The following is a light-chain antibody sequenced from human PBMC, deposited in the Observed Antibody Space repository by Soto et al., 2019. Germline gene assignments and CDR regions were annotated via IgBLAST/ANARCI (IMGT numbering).Light chain of an antibody. J-gene: IGKJ2*01. CDR1: QSVSSTY. Sequence: EIVLTQSPSTLSLSPGERATLSCRASQSVSSTYLAWYQQKPGQAPRLVIYAASNRATGIPDRFSGSASGADFTLTISRLEPEDFAIYYCQQYDTSLPMYTFGQGTKLEIK. CDR2: AAS. CDR3: QQYDTSLPMYT. V-gene: IGKV3-20*01.